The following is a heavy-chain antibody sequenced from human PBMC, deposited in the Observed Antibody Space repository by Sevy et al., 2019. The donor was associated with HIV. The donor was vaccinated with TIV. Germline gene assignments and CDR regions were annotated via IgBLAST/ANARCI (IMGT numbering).Heavy chain of an antibody. J-gene: IGHJ4*02. CDR1: GFTWSNYW. Sequence: GGSLRLSCAGSGFTWSNYWMTWVRQAPWKGLEWVANINQDGSEKDYVDSVKGRFTISRDDAKNSLFLQLNSLRAEDAALYYCARGNRYCHGAVCYFLLDYWGQGTLVTVSS. CDR3: ARGNRYCHGAVCYFLLDY. D-gene: IGHD2-8*02. V-gene: IGHV3-7*01. CDR2: INQDGSEK.